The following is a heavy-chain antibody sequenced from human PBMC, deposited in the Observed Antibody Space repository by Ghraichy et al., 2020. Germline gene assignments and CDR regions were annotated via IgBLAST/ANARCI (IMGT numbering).Heavy chain of an antibody. V-gene: IGHV4-34*01. CDR2: INHSGST. Sequence: SETLSLTCAVYGGSFSGYYWSWIRQPPGKGLEWIGEINHSGSTNYNPSLKSRVTISVDTSKNQFSLKLSSVTAADTAVYYCARRPVGATRVFDYWGQGTLVTVSS. CDR3: ARRPVGATRVFDY. J-gene: IGHJ4*02. CDR1: GGSFSGYY. D-gene: IGHD1-26*01.